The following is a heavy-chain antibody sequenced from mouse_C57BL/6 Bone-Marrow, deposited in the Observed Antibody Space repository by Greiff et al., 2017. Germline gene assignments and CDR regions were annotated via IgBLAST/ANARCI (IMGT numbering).Heavy chain of an antibody. CDR1: GYTFTSYW. CDR3: ARSGPLGRIFDY. D-gene: IGHD4-1*01. Sequence: VQLQQPVAELVKPGASVKMSCKASGYTFTSYWITWVKQRPGQGLEWIGDIYPTSGRTNYNEKFKSKAILTVDTSSNTAYMQLSSLTSEDSAVFYCARSGPLGRIFDYWGQGATLTGSS. V-gene: IGHV1-55*01. CDR2: IYPTSGRT. J-gene: IGHJ2*01.